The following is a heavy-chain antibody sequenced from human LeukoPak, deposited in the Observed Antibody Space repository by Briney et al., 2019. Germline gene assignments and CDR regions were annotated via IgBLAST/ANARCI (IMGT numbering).Heavy chain of an antibody. V-gene: IGHV3-21*01. J-gene: IGHJ4*02. Sequence: PGGSLRLSCAASGFTFSTYAMSWVRQAPGKGLEWVSSITTSSSYVYYADSVKGRFTISRDNAKNSLYLQMNSLRAEDTAVYYCAKDSGYSYGPYYFDYWGQGTLVTVSS. CDR1: GFTFSTYA. CDR2: ITTSSSYV. CDR3: AKDSGYSYGPYYFDY. D-gene: IGHD5-18*01.